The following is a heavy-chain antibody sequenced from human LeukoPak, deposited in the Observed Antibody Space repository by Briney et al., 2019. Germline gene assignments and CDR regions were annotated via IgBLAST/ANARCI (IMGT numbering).Heavy chain of an antibody. CDR1: GYTFTTYA. Sequence: ASVKVSCKASGYTFTTYAINWVRQAPGQGLEWMGWSRAYSGDTKYAQNFQGRVTMTTDTSTTTAYMELRSLRSDDTAVYYCARGTNWFDPWGQGTLVTVPS. CDR3: ARGTNWFDP. J-gene: IGHJ5*02. CDR2: SRAYSGDT. V-gene: IGHV1-18*01.